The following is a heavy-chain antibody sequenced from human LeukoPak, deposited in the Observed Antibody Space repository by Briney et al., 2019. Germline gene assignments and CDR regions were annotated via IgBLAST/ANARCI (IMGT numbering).Heavy chain of an antibody. V-gene: IGHV4-59*01. CDR1: GGSLNNSY. Sequence: PGETLSLTCNVSGGSLNNSYWSWIRQPPGKGLEWLGSIYYAGRTNYNPSLKSRVTVSVDTSKNQFSLKLTSVTAADTAVYYCASGQVRYPSWGQGTLVTVSS. D-gene: IGHD2-2*02. CDR3: ASGQVRYPS. J-gene: IGHJ5*02. CDR2: IYYAGRT.